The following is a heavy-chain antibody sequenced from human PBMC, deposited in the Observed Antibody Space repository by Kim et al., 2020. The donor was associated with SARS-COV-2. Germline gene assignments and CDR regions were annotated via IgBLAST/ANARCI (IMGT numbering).Heavy chain of an antibody. CDR3: VKEAAFTTVVVDYYFDF. V-gene: IGHV3-30*02. J-gene: IGHJ4*02. D-gene: IGHD2-15*01. Sequence: VEGRFTISRDNSKNTLYLQMNNLRAEDTALYYCVKEAAFTTVVVDYYFDFWGKGTLVTVSS.